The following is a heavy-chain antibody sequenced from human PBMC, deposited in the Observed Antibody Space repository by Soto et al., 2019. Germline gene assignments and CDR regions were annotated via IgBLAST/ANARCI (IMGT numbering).Heavy chain of an antibody. V-gene: IGHV5-51*01. Sequence: PGESLKISCKGSGYSFTSYWIGWVRQMPGKGLEWMGIIYPGDSDTRYSPSFQGQVTISADKSISTAYLQWSSLKASDTAMYYCASCIAVAGTDIGWYFDLWGRGTLVTVSS. CDR3: ASCIAVAGTDIGWYFDL. J-gene: IGHJ2*01. D-gene: IGHD6-19*01. CDR1: GYSFTSYW. CDR2: IYPGDSDT.